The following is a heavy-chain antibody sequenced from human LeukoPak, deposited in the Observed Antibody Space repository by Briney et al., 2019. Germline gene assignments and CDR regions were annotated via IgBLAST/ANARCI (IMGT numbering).Heavy chain of an antibody. CDR2: INPNSGGT. Sequence: ASVKVSCKASGYTFTDYYIHWVRQRQAPGQGLEWMGRINPNSGGTNYAQKFQGRVTMTRDTSISTAYMELSSLSSDDTAVYLCARRVGSSSGYSFDYWGQGTLVTVSS. CDR3: ARRVGSSSGYSFDY. V-gene: IGHV1-2*06. CDR1: GYTFTDYY. D-gene: IGHD5-12*01. J-gene: IGHJ4*02.